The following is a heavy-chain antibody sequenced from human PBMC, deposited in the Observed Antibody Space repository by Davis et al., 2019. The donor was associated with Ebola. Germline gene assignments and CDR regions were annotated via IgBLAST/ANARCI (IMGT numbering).Heavy chain of an antibody. CDR2: MYYSGST. CDR3: ARNSSGFGHYDH. Sequence: SETLSLTCAVYGGSFSGYYWSWIRQPPGKGLEWIGTMYYSGSTYYNPSLKSRLTLSVDTSRNHFSLDLTSVTSADTAIYYCARNSSGFGHYDHWGQGILITVSS. J-gene: IGHJ5*02. V-gene: IGHV4-34*01. CDR1: GGSFSGYY. D-gene: IGHD3-22*01.